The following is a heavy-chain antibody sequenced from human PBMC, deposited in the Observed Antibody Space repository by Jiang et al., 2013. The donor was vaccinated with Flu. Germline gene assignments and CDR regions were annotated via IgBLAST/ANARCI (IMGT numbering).Heavy chain of an antibody. CDR2: IYYTGST. V-gene: IGHV4-59*08. CDR1: GGSISSYY. J-gene: IGHJ3*02. D-gene: IGHD6-13*01. CDR3: ARPRAAAGHDAFDI. Sequence: GPGLVKPSETLSLTCTVSGGSISSYYWSWIRQPPGKGLEWIGYIYYTGSTNYNPSLKSRVTISVDTSKSQFSLRLSSLTAADTAVYYCARPRAAAGHDAFDIWGPGTSVTVS.